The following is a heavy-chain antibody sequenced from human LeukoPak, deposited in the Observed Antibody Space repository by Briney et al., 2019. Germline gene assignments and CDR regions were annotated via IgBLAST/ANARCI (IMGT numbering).Heavy chain of an antibody. J-gene: IGHJ4*02. V-gene: IGHV3-66*01. D-gene: IGHD1-26*01. Sequence: GRSLRLSCAASGFTVSNNDMSWVPQSPGHGLEWVSVIYSGGDTYYANSVKGRFTITRDNSKNTLYLQMNSPRAEDTAVYYCARDSGGSYYTDYGGQGTLVTVSS. CDR1: GFTVSNND. CDR2: IYSGGDT. CDR3: ARDSGGSYYTDY.